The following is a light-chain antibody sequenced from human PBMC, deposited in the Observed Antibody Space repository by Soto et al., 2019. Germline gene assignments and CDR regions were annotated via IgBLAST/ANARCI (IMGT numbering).Light chain of an antibody. J-gene: IGLJ1*01. CDR2: EGT. CDR3: CSYAGSRTYV. Sequence: QSALTQPRSVSGSPGQSVTISCTGTGNDVGAYNYVSWYLQYPGKAPKVIIFEGTKRPSGVSDRFSGSKSGNTASLTISGLQTEDEADYYCCSYAGSRTYVFGPGTKLTVL. CDR1: GNDVGAYNY. V-gene: IGLV2-11*01.